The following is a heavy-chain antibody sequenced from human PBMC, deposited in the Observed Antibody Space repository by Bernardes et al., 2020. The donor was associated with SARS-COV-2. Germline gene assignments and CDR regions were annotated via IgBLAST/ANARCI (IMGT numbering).Heavy chain of an antibody. V-gene: IGHV3-7*03. J-gene: IGHJ4*02. CDR1: GFSFSSFW. Sequence: GGSLRLSCAVSGFSFSSFWMSWVRQAPGKGPEWVANINLDGSETYYLDSTRGRFTISRDNAKNSLYLQMNSLRAEDTAFYYCVRDWPGNTAAGDYWGPGTLVTVSS. CDR3: VRDWPGNTAAGDY. D-gene: IGHD2-21*02. CDR2: INLDGSET.